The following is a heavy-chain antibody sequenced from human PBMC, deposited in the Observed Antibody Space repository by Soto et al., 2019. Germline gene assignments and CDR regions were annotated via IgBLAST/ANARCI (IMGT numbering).Heavy chain of an antibody. CDR2: INHSGST. D-gene: IGHD6-13*01. CDR1: GGSFSGYY. CDR3: ARGVRQQLVPYYYYYYMDV. J-gene: IGHJ6*03. Sequence: QVQLQQWGAGLLKPSETLSLTCAVYGGSFSGYYWSWIRQPPGKGLEWIGEINHSGSTNYNPSLKSRVTISVDTSKNQFSLKLSSVTAADTAVYYCARGVRQQLVPYYYYYYMDVWGKGTTVTVSS. V-gene: IGHV4-34*01.